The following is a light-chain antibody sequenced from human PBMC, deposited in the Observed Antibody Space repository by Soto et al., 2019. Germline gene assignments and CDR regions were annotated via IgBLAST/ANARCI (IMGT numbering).Light chain of an antibody. CDR1: QSVSSN. V-gene: IGKV3-15*01. Sequence: EIVMTQSPATLSVSPGERATLSCRASQSVSSNLAWYQQKPGQAPRLLFYGASTRATGLPARFSGSGSGTAFTLTISSLQSEDFAVYYCQQSNNWPYTFGQGTKLEIK. J-gene: IGKJ2*01. CDR2: GAS. CDR3: QQSNNWPYT.